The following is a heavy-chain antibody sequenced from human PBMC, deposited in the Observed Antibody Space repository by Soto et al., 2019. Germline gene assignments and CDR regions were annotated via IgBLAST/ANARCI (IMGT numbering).Heavy chain of an antibody. D-gene: IGHD4-17*01. J-gene: IGHJ5*02. CDR2: IYYSGST. Sequence: SETLSLTCTVSGGSISSSSYYWGWIRQPPGKGLEWIGSIYYSGSTYYNPSLKSRVTISVDTSKNQFSLKLSSVTAADTAVYYCARVVRTVTTFWFDPWGQGTLVTVAS. CDR1: GGSISSSSYY. V-gene: IGHV4-39*01. CDR3: ARVVRTVTTFWFDP.